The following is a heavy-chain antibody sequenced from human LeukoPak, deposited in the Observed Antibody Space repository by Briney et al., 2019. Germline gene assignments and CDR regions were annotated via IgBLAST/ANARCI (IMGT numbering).Heavy chain of an antibody. CDR2: ISSSSYI. CDR1: GFTFSSYS. CDR3: ARAIQAGYSSREDY. Sequence: PGGSLRLSCAASGFTFSSYSMNWVRQAPGKGLEWVSSISSSSYIYYADSVKGRFTISRDNAKNSLYLQMNSLRAEDTAVYYCARAIQAGYSSREDYWGQGTLVTVPS. J-gene: IGHJ4*02. V-gene: IGHV3-21*01. D-gene: IGHD6-19*01.